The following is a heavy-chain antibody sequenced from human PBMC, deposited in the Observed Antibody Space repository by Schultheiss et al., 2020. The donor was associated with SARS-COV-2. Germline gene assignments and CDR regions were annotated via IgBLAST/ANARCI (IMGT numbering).Heavy chain of an antibody. CDR3: AKDQGAVAGFDAFDI. V-gene: IGHV3-66*01. CDR1: GFTVSSNY. J-gene: IGHJ3*02. Sequence: GESLKISCAASGFTVSSNYMSWVRQAPGKGLEWVSVIYSGGSTYYADSVKGRFTISRDNSKNTLYLQMNSLRAEDTAVYYCAKDQGAVAGFDAFDIWGQGTMVTVSS. CDR2: IYSGGST. D-gene: IGHD6-19*01.